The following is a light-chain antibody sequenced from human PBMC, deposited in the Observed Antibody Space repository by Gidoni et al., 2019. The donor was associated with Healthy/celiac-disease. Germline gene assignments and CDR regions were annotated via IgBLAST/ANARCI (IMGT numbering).Light chain of an antibody. CDR3: QSYDSSNHWV. CDR2: EDN. CDR1: SGSIASNY. J-gene: IGLJ3*02. Sequence: NFMLTQPHSVSESPGKTVTISCTGSSGSIASNYVQWYQQRPGSAPTTVIYEDNQRPSGVPARFSGSVDSSSHSASLTISGLKTEDEADYYCQSYDSSNHWVFGGGTKLTVL. V-gene: IGLV6-57*02.